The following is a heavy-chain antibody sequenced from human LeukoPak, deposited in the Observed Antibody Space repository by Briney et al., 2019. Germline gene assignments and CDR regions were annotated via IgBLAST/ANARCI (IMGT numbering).Heavy chain of an antibody. V-gene: IGHV3-48*01. Sequence: PGGSLRLSCAASGFTFSSYNMNWVRQAPGKGLEWVSYISGSSSTIYYADSVKGRFTISRDNAKNSLYLQMNSLRAEDTAVYYCARDEDAFGGQGTLVTVSS. J-gene: IGHJ4*02. CDR1: GFTFSSYN. CDR2: ISGSSSTI. CDR3: ARDEDAF.